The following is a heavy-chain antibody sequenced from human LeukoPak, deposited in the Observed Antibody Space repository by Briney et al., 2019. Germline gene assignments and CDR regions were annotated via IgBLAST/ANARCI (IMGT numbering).Heavy chain of an antibody. D-gene: IGHD1-26*01. Sequence: ASVKVSCKASGYTFTTYYIHWVRQAPGQGLEWMGIINPSIGNTSYAQKFQGRVTMTRDTSTSTVYMELSSLRSEDTAVYYCAKIVGASNGYFDYWGQGTLVTVSS. V-gene: IGHV1-46*01. CDR2: INPSIGNT. CDR3: AKIVGASNGYFDY. J-gene: IGHJ4*02. CDR1: GYTFTTYY.